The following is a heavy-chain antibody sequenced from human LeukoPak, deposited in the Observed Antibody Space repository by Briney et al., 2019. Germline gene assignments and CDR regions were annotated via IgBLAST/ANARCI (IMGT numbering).Heavy chain of an antibody. D-gene: IGHD6-19*01. J-gene: IGHJ4*02. CDR2: IYYTGST. Sequence: SETLSLTCTVSGGSISSSSYYWGWIRQPPGKGLEWFGSIYYTGSTYYKPSLKSRVTISVDTSKNQFSLKLSSVTAADTAVYYCARQKGGVAGLKYYFDFWGQGTLVTVSS. CDR3: ARQKGGVAGLKYYFDF. V-gene: IGHV4-39*01. CDR1: GGSISSSSYY.